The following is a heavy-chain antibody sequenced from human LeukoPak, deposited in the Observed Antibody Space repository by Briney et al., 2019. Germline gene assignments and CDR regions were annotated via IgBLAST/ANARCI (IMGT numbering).Heavy chain of an antibody. CDR3: ARGRDGYNLVDAFDI. CDR2: ISYDGSNK. J-gene: IGHJ3*02. Sequence: GGSLRLSCAASRFTFSSYSMNWVRQAPGKGLEWVAVISYDGSNKYYADSVKGRFTISRDNAKNSLYLQMNSLRAEDTAVYYCARGRDGYNLVDAFDIWGQGIMVTVSS. D-gene: IGHD5-24*01. V-gene: IGHV3-30*03. CDR1: RFTFSSYS.